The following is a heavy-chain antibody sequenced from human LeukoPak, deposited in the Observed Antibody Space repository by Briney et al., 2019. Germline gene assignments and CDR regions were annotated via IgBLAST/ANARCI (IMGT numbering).Heavy chain of an antibody. Sequence: AGSLRLSCAASGFTFSSYVMSWVRQAPGKGLEWVSAITGSGDNTYYADSVKGRFTISRDNSKNTLYLQMNSLRAEDTAVYYCAKRGPAGAGKSPDYFDYWGQGTLVTVSS. CDR2: ITGSGDNT. CDR3: AKRGPAGAGKSPDYFDY. D-gene: IGHD6-19*01. J-gene: IGHJ4*02. V-gene: IGHV3-23*01. CDR1: GFTFSSYV.